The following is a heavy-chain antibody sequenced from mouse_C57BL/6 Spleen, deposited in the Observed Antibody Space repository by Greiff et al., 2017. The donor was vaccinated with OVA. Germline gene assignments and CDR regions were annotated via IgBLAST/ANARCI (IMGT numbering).Heavy chain of an antibody. Sequence: LVESGAELVKPGASVKISCKASGYAFSSYWMNWVKQRPGKGLEWIGQIYPGDGDTNYNGKFKGKATLTADKSSSTAYMQLSSLTSEDSAVYFCARGDYYGSYWYFDVWGTGTTVTVSS. CDR3: ARGDYYGSYWYFDV. D-gene: IGHD1-1*01. CDR2: IYPGDGDT. CDR1: GYAFSSYW. J-gene: IGHJ1*03. V-gene: IGHV1-80*01.